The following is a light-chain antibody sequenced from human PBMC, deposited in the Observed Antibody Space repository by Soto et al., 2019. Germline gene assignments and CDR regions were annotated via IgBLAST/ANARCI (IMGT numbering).Light chain of an antibody. Sequence: IQLTQSPSSLSASVGDRVTISCRASQGIANFLAWYQQKPGKDPKLLIYGASTLQSGVPSRFSGRGSGTDFTLTISSLQPEYFATYYCQQLNSFPIPFGPGTKVDIK. CDR1: QGIANF. J-gene: IGKJ3*01. CDR2: GAS. V-gene: IGKV1-9*01. CDR3: QQLNSFPIP.